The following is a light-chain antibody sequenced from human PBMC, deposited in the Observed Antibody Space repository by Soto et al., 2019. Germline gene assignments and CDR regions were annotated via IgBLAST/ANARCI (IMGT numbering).Light chain of an antibody. CDR2: GAS. CDR1: QSVSCS. V-gene: IGKV3-11*01. J-gene: IGKJ5*01. CDR3: QQRSNWPVT. Sequence: EIVLTQSPATLSSSPGERATLSCRASQSVSCSLAWYQQKPGQAPRLLIYGASNRAGGIPARFSGSGSGTDFTLTISSLEPEDFAVYYCQQRSNWPVTFGQGTRLEIK.